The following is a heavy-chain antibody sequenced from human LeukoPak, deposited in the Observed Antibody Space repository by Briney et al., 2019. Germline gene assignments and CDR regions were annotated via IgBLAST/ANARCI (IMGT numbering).Heavy chain of an antibody. V-gene: IGHV4-34*01. CDR3: ARGRYCSGGSCYDY. Sequence: SETLSLTCAVYGGSFSGYYWSWIRQPPGKGLEWIGEINHSGSTNYNPSLKSRVTISVDTSKNQFSLKLSSVTAADTAVYYCARGRYCSGGSCYDYWGQGTLVTVSS. CDR1: GGSFSGYY. CDR2: INHSGST. D-gene: IGHD2-15*01. J-gene: IGHJ4*02.